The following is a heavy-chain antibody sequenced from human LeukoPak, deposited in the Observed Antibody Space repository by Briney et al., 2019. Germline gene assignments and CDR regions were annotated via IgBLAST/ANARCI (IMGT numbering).Heavy chain of an antibody. J-gene: IGHJ4*02. CDR1: GYTFTSYG. Sequence: ASVKVSCKASGYTFTSYGISWVRQAPGHGLEWMGWISAYNGNTNYAQKLQGRVTMTTDTSTSTAYMELRSLRSDDTAVYYCATTTLNYGLPLPLDYWGQGTLVTVSS. V-gene: IGHV1-18*01. D-gene: IGHD4-17*01. CDR3: ATTTLNYGLPLPLDY. CDR2: ISAYNGNT.